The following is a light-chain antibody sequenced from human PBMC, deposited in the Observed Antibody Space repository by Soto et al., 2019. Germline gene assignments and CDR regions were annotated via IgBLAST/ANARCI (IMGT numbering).Light chain of an antibody. CDR1: SGHSNYA. J-gene: IGLJ2*01. CDR2: VNSDGSH. CDR3: QTWDTGIVV. V-gene: IGLV4-69*01. Sequence: QLVLTQSPSASASLGASVKLTCTLSSGHSNYAIAWHQQQPEKGPRYLMKVNSDGSHSKGDGIPDRFSGSSSGAERYLTISSLQSEDEAEYYCQTWDTGIVVFGGGTQLTVL.